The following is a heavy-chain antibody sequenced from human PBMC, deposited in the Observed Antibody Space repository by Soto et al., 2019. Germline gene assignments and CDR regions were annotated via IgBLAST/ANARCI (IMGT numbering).Heavy chain of an antibody. CDR1: GFSFTEAW. CDR2: IKRTADGSTT. D-gene: IGHD2-2*01. V-gene: IGHV3-15*07. CDR3: TTDYCISSTCYLNY. J-gene: IGHJ4*02. Sequence: GGSLRLSCAASGFSFTEAWMNWVRQAPGKGLEWLGRIKRTADGSTTAYAAPVKGRFTISRDDSKNTVYLQMNSLESEDTAVYFCTTDYCISSTCYLNYWGQGILVTVS.